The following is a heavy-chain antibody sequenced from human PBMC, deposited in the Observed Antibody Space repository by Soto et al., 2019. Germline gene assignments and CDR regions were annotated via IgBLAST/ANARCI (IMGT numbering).Heavy chain of an antibody. D-gene: IGHD6-19*01. CDR3: ASGWADFYYYYGMDV. CDR1: GGTFSSYA. Sequence: GASVKVSCKASGGTFSSYAISWVRQAPGQGLEWMGGIIPIFGTANYAQKFQGRVTITADESTSTAYMELSSLRSEDTAVYYCASGWADFYYYYGMDVWGQGTTVTVSS. V-gene: IGHV1-69*13. J-gene: IGHJ6*02. CDR2: IIPIFGTA.